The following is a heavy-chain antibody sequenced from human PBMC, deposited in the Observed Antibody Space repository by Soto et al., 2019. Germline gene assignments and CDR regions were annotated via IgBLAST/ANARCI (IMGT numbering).Heavy chain of an antibody. Sequence: ASVKVSCKASGYTFTSYGFSWVRQAPGQGLEWMGWISGYNGNTKYAEKFQGRVTMTTDTSTSTAHMELRSLRSDDTAVYYCAREGQAPYYYYGMDVWGQGTAVTVSS. CDR3: AREGQAPYYYYGMDV. J-gene: IGHJ6*02. CDR1: GYTFTSYG. V-gene: IGHV1-18*01. CDR2: ISGYNGNT.